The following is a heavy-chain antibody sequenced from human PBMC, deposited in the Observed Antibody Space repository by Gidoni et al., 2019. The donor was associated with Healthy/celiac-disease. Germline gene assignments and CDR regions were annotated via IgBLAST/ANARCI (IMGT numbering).Heavy chain of an antibody. V-gene: IGHV4-39*01. D-gene: IGHD6-19*01. Sequence: QLQLQESGPGLVKPSETLSLTCTVSGGSLRSSSYYWGWIRQPPGKGLEWIGSIYYSGSTYYNPSLKSRVTISVDTSKNQFSLKLSSVTAADTAVYYCARRLAGGWRRQIFDYWGQGTLVTVSS. J-gene: IGHJ4*02. CDR3: ARRLAGGWRRQIFDY. CDR1: GGSLRSSSYY. CDR2: IYYSGST.